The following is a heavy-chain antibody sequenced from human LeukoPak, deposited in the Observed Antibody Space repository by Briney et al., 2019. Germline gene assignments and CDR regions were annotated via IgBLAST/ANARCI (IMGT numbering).Heavy chain of an antibody. CDR2: INTNTGNP. D-gene: IGHD6-13*01. Sequence: GASVKVSCKASGYTFTSYAMNWVRQAPGQGLEWMGWINTNTGNPTYAQGFTGRFVFSLDTSVSTAYLQISSLKAEDTAVYFCARVGIAAAVTYYFDYWGQGTLVTVSS. CDR1: GYTFTSYA. CDR3: ARVGIAAAVTYYFDY. V-gene: IGHV7-4-1*02. J-gene: IGHJ4*02.